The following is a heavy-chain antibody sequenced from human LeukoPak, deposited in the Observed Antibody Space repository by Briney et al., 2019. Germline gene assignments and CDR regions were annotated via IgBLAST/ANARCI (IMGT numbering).Heavy chain of an antibody. CDR3: AKSRWATAGTDY. CDR2: ISSEGSST. CDR1: GLTFSNYW. V-gene: IGHV3-74*01. J-gene: IGHJ4*02. D-gene: IGHD6-13*01. Sequence: PGGSLRLSCAASGLTFSNYWMHWVRQAPGKGLVWVSRISSEGSSTSYADSVKGRFTICRDNAKNTLYLQVNSLRAEDTAVYYCAKSRWATAGTDYWRQGTLVTVSS.